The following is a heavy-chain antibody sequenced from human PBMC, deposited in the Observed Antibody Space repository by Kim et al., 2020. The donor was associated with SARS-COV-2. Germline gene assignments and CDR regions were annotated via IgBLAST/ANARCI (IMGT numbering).Heavy chain of an antibody. D-gene: IGHD4-4*01. CDR3: ARGKVTTVTTFDY. V-gene: IGHV4-34*01. Sequence: TPSLKSRVTISVDTSKNQFSLKLSSVTAADTAVYYCARGKVTTVTTFDYWGQGTLVTVSS. J-gene: IGHJ4*02.